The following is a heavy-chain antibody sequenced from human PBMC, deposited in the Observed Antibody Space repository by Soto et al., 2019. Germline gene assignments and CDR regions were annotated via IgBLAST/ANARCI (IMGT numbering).Heavy chain of an antibody. CDR3: ARGGTVVVPAAHSLGWFDP. CDR2: INAGNGNS. J-gene: IGHJ5*02. Sequence: ASVKVSCKASGYTFIRYTVHWVRQAPGQSIEWMGWINAGNGNSKYSEKFHGRVSITRDTSAGTTYMELNSLRSEDTAVYYCARGGTVVVPAAHSLGWFDPWGQGTLVTVSS. V-gene: IGHV1-3*01. D-gene: IGHD2-2*01. CDR1: GYTFIRYT.